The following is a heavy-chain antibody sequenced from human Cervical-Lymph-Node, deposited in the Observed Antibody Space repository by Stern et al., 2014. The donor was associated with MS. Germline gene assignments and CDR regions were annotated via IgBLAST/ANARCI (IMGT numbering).Heavy chain of an antibody. J-gene: IGHJ6*02. CDR1: GFTFDDYA. CDR2: ISWNSGYI. Sequence: QLVESGGDLVQPGRSLRLSCAASGFTFDDYAMHWVRPAPGKGLEWVSGISWNSGYIGYADSVKGRFTISRDNAKNSLYLQMNSLRAEDTALYYCAKDTVAARRQGGMDVWGQGTTVTVSS. CDR3: AKDTVAARRQGGMDV. D-gene: IGHD6-6*01. V-gene: IGHV3-9*01.